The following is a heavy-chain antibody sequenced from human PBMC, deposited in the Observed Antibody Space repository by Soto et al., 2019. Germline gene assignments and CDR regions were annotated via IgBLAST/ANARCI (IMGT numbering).Heavy chain of an antibody. J-gene: IGHJ4*02. V-gene: IGHV1-18*01. CDR2: ISPYNDNT. CDR1: VYTFTDYG. CDR3: ARADAVITINFDY. D-gene: IGHD2-21*01. Sequence: XSVKISSKASVYTFTDYGIIWVRQAPGQGLEWMGWISPYNDNTNYAEKFQDRVTMTTDTSTRTAYLELRSLRSDDTAVYYCARADAVITINFDYWGQGTLVTVPQ.